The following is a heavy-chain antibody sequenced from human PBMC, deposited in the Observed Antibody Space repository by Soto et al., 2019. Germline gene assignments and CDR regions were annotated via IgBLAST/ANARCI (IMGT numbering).Heavy chain of an antibody. Sequence: SGPTLVNPTQTLTLTCSFSGFSLTTGGVAVGWIRQPPGKALEWLALIYWNDDKRYSPSLKNRLTVTKETSKNQVVLTLTNMDPVDTATYYFAHKLRYLDAMDVWGQGTTVTVSS. J-gene: IGHJ6*02. CDR3: AHKLRYLDAMDV. D-gene: IGHD3-9*01. CDR1: GFSLTTGGVA. V-gene: IGHV2-5*01. CDR2: IYWNDDK.